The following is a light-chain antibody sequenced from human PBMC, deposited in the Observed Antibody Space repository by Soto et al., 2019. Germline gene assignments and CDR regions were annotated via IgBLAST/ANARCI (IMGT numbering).Light chain of an antibody. Sequence: DIVMTQSPLSLTVTPGEPASISCRSSQSLLHSNGYNYLDWYLQKPGQSPQVLIHLGSYRASGVPDRLSGSGSGTDFTLKISRVEAEDVGVYYCMQDLQTPYTFGQGTKLEIK. J-gene: IGKJ2*01. CDR3: MQDLQTPYT. CDR1: QSLLHSNGYNY. V-gene: IGKV2-28*01. CDR2: LGS.